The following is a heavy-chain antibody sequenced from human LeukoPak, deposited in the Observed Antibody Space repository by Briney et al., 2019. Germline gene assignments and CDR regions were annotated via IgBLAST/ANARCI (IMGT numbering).Heavy chain of an antibody. CDR2: IYPGDSET. V-gene: IGHV5-51*01. CDR3: ARRSPTDWFDP. J-gene: IGHJ5*02. CDR1: GYSFTDYW. Sequence: GESLKISCKASGYSFTDYWIGWVRQMPGKGLEWMGIIYPGDSETRYSPSFQGPVTISADKSIDTAYLQWSSLKASDTAIYYCARRSPTDWFDPWGQGTLVTVSS.